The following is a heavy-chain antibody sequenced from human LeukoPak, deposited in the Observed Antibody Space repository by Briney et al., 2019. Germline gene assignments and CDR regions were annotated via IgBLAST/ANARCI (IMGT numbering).Heavy chain of an antibody. V-gene: IGHV3-21*01. J-gene: IGHJ6*03. CDR1: GFTFSSYA. Sequence: GGSLRLSCAASGFTFSSYAMSWVRQAPGKGLEWVSSISSSSSYIYYADSVKGRFTISRDNAKNSLYLQMNSLRAEDTAVYYCARDQTTVTSRYYYMDVWGRGTTVTVSS. D-gene: IGHD4-17*01. CDR3: ARDQTTVTSRYYYMDV. CDR2: ISSSSSYI.